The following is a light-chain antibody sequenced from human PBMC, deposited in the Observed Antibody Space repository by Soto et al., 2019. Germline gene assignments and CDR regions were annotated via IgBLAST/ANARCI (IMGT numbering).Light chain of an antibody. CDR1: SSDVGGYNY. J-gene: IGLJ1*01. CDR3: CSYAGSYTFHV. CDR2: DVS. Sequence: QSALTQPRSVSGSPGQSVTISCTGTSSDVGGYNYVSWYQQHPGKAPKLMIYDVSKRPSGVPDRFSGSKSGNTASLTISGLQAEYEADYYCCSYAGSYTFHVFGTGTKLTV. V-gene: IGLV2-11*01.